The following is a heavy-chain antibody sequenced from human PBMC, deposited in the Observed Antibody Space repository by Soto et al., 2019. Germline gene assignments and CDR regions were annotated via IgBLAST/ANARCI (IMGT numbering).Heavy chain of an antibody. Sequence: GGSLRLSWAASGFTFSSYAMRWVRQAPGKGLEWVAVISYDGSNKYYADSVKGRFTISRDNSKNTLYLQMNSLRAEDTAVYYCARVKGLGGGIAAAGYPPHYYYYGMDVWGQGTTVTVSS. CDR2: ISYDGSNK. CDR3: ARVKGLGGGIAAAGYPPHYYYYGMDV. J-gene: IGHJ6*02. CDR1: GFTFSSYA. V-gene: IGHV3-30-3*01. D-gene: IGHD6-13*01.